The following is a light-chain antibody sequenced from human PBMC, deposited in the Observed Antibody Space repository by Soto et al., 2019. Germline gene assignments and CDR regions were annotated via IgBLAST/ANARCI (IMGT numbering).Light chain of an antibody. CDR3: QQSDVSPRT. J-gene: IGKJ1*01. CDR2: DAT. Sequence: DIQITQSPSSLSASVGDRVTITCRASQSISSYLNWYQQRPGKAPNLLIYDATRLHSGVPPRFSGSGYGTDFTLTITSLQLEDFATYYCQQSDVSPRTFGQGTKGDIK. V-gene: IGKV1-39*01. CDR1: QSISSY.